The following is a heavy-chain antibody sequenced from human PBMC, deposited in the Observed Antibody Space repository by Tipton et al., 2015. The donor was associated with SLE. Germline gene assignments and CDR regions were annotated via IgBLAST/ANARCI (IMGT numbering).Heavy chain of an antibody. CDR2: IYYSGST. Sequence: TLSLTCTVSGGSISSSSYYWGWIRQPPGKGLEWIGSIYYSGSTYYNPSLKSRVTLSVDTSKNQFSLKLSSVTAADTAVYYCAKDSSSWAWDGMDVWGQGTTVTVSS. J-gene: IGHJ6*02. D-gene: IGHD6-13*01. CDR1: GGSISSSSYY. V-gene: IGHV4-39*02. CDR3: AKDSSSWAWDGMDV.